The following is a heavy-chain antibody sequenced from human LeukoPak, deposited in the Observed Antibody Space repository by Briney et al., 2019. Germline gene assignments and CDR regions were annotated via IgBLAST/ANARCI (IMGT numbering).Heavy chain of an antibody. J-gene: IGHJ6*02. CDR3: ASYRVREGVHYYYYYGMDV. D-gene: IGHD3-10*01. Sequence: PSETLSLTCAVYGGSFSGYYWSWIRQPPGKGLEWIGEINHSGSANYNPSLKSRVTISVDTSKNQFSLKLSSVTAADTAVYYCASYRVREGVHYYYYYGMDVWGQGTTVTVSS. CDR1: GGSFSGYY. CDR2: INHSGSA. V-gene: IGHV4-34*01.